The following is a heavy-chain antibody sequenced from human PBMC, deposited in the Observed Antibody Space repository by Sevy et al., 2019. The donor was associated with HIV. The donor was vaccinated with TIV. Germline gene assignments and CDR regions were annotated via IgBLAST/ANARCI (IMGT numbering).Heavy chain of an antibody. D-gene: IGHD3-9*01. CDR3: ARDNAILTPRAFDI. CDR2: IYYSGTT. Sequence: SETLSLTCSVSAGSISSYYWSWIRQPPGKGLEWIGYIYYSGTTDYNPSLKSRVPISQDKSKKVFSLRLRSVTAADTAVYYCARDNAILTPRAFDIWGQGTMVTVSS. CDR1: AGSISSYY. J-gene: IGHJ3*02. V-gene: IGHV4-59*13.